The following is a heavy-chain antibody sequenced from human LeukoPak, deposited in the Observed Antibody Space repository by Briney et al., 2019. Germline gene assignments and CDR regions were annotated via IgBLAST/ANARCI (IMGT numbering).Heavy chain of an antibody. CDR1: GFTFSSYA. CDR2: ISDSGGAT. CDR3: AKPVRDQLLCSNDY. J-gene: IGHJ4*02. D-gene: IGHD2-2*01. Sequence: GGSLRLSCAVSGFTFSSYAMKWVRQAPGKGLEWVSGISDSGGATYYVDSVKGRFTISRDNSKNMVYLQMNSLRAEDTAVYYCAKPVRDQLLCSNDYWGQGTLVTVSS. V-gene: IGHV3-23*01.